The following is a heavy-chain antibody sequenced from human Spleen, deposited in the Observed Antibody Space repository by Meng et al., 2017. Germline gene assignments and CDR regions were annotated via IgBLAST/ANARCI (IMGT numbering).Heavy chain of an antibody. J-gene: IGHJ4*02. CDR1: GFTFSSYA. Sequence: GESLKISCAASGFTFSSYAIHWVRQAPGKGLEWVAVISFDGSEKYYADSVKGRFTVSRDNSKSTLYLQMSSLRAEDTAVYYCARGLSGSYGDHYFDHWGQGTLVTVSS. CDR2: ISFDGSEK. D-gene: IGHD3-16*01. V-gene: IGHV3-30*04. CDR3: ARGLSGSYGDHYFDH.